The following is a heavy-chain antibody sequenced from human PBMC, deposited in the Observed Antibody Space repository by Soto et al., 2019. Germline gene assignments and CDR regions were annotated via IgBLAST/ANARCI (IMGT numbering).Heavy chain of an antibody. CDR1: GFTFSSYA. J-gene: IGHJ6*03. CDR3: ARRAEAGEYYYYYMDV. Sequence: GGSLRLSCAASGFTFSSYAMSWVRQAPGKGLEWVSGINWNGDSKGYADSVKGRFTISRDNAKNSLYLQMNSLRAEDTALYHCARRAEAGEYYYYYMDVWGKGTTVTVSS. D-gene: IGHD3-10*01. V-gene: IGHV3-20*01. CDR2: INWNGDSK.